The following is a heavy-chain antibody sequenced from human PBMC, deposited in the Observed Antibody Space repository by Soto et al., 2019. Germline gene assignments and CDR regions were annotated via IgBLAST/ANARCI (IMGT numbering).Heavy chain of an antibody. V-gene: IGHV5-51*01. J-gene: IGHJ4*02. D-gene: IGHD3-3*01. CDR3: ARTYYDFWSGYPFPQDHFDY. CDR1: VYSFTSYW. Sequence: HGESRKFSCKGSVYSFTSYWIGWVRGMPGKGLGWMGIIYPGDSDTRYSPSFQGQVTISADKSISTAYLQWSSLKASDTAMYYCARTYYDFWSGYPFPQDHFDYWGQGTLVTVSS. CDR2: IYPGDSDT.